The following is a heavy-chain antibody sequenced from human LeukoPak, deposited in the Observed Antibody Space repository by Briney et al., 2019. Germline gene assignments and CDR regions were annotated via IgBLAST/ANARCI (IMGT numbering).Heavy chain of an antibody. J-gene: IGHJ6*04. CDR3: GRSIVVVVAAGAYYYYGMDV. Sequence: SVKVSCKASGGTFSSYAISWVRQAPGQGLEWMGGIIPIFGTANYAQKFQGRVTITADESTSTAYMELSSLRSEDTAVYYCGRSIVVVVAAGAYYYYGMDVWGKGTTVTVSS. CDR2: IIPIFGTA. V-gene: IGHV1-69*01. D-gene: IGHD2-15*01. CDR1: GGTFSSYA.